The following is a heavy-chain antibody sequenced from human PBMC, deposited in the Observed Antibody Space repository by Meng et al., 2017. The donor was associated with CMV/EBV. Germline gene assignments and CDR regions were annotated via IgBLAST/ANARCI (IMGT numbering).Heavy chain of an antibody. CDR1: GGSISSYY. J-gene: IGHJ5*02. Sequence: RQGSGPGRVKPSATLSLPCTVSGGSISSYYWSWIRQPAGKGLEWIGRIYTSGSTNYNPSLKSRVTMSVDTSKNQFSLKLSSVTAADTAVCYCARDLMNCSSTSCANWFDPWGQGTLVTVS. CDR2: IYTSGST. CDR3: ARDLMNCSSTSCANWFDP. V-gene: IGHV4-4*07. D-gene: IGHD2-2*01.